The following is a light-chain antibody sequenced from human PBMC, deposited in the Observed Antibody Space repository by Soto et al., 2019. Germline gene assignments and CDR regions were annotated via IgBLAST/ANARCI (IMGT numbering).Light chain of an antibody. J-gene: IGKJ1*01. Sequence: IQLTQSPSFLSASVGDSVTITCRASQGISAFLGWYQQKPGKAPKLLIFAASTLHSGVPSRFSGSGFGTEFTLTISSLQPEDFATYYCHQRNREPPWTFGQVTKVEIK. CDR3: HQRNREPPWT. CDR1: QGISAF. CDR2: AAS. V-gene: IGKV1-9*01.